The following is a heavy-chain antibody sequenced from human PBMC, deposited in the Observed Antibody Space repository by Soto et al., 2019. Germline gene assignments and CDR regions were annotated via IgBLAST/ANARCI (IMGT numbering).Heavy chain of an antibody. CDR1: GFTFSSYS. Sequence: PGGSLILSCAASGFTFSSYSMNWVRQAPGKGLEWVSSISSSSSYIYYADSVKGRFTISRDNSKNTLYLQMNSLRAEDTAVYYCAKDPRGYSYGPDKYYYYGMDVWGQGTTVTVSS. V-gene: IGHV3-21*01. CDR2: ISSSSSYI. D-gene: IGHD5-18*01. J-gene: IGHJ6*02. CDR3: AKDPRGYSYGPDKYYYYGMDV.